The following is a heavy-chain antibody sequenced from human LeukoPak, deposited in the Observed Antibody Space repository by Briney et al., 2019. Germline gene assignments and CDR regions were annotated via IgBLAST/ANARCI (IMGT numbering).Heavy chain of an antibody. J-gene: IGHJ4*02. V-gene: IGHV3-7*01. D-gene: IGHD1-26*01. Sequence: PGGSLRLSCAASGFTFSSYWMSWVRQAPGKGLEWVANIKQDGSEKYYVDSVKGRFTISRDNAKHTVYLQMISLRAEDTAVYYCARASSGSHGDYWGQGTLVTVSS. CDR1: GFTFSSYW. CDR2: IKQDGSEK. CDR3: ARASSGSHGDY.